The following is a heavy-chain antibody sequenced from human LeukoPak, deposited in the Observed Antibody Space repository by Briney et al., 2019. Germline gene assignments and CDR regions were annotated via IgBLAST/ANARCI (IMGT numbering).Heavy chain of an antibody. V-gene: IGHV3-53*01. CDR3: ARDRGYFDN. CDR2: IYSDGRT. CDR1: GFTVSSNY. Sequence: GGSLRLSCAASGFTVSSNYMSWVRQAPGKGLEWVSLIYSDGRTYYADSVKGRFTISRDNVQNSLYLQMNSLRAEDTAMYYCARDRGYFDNWGQGTLVTVSS. J-gene: IGHJ4*02.